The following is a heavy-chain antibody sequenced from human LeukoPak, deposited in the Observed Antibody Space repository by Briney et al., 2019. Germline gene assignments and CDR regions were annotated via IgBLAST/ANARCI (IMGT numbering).Heavy chain of an antibody. Sequence: PGGSLRLSCAASGFTFSSYSLTWVRQAPGKGPEWVSSISSSSYIYYADSVKGRFTISRDNSKNTLYLHMNSLRAEDTAVYYCAKGYYYDNSGESYFDYWGQGTLVTVSS. CDR1: GFTFSSYS. D-gene: IGHD3-22*01. CDR3: AKGYYYDNSGESYFDY. V-gene: IGHV3-21*04. CDR2: ISSSSYI. J-gene: IGHJ4*02.